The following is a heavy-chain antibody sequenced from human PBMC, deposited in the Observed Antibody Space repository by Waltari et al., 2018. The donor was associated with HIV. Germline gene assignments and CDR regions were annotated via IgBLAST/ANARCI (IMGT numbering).Heavy chain of an antibody. CDR2: IRSKAYGGTT. CDR3: TRDGLYYDFWSGYPGY. V-gene: IGHV3-49*03. J-gene: IGHJ4*02. Sequence: EVQLVESGGGLVQPGRSLRLSCTASGFTFGDYVMSWFRQAPGKGLGWVGFIRSKAYGGTTKYAASVKGRFTISRDDSKSIAYLQMNSLKTEDTAVYYCTRDGLYYDFWSGYPGYWGQGTLVTVSS. CDR1: GFTFGDYV. D-gene: IGHD3-3*01.